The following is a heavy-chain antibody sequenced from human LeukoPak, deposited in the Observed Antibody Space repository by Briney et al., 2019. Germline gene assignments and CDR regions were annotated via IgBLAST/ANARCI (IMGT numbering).Heavy chain of an antibody. V-gene: IGHV4-39*01. CDR2: IYYSGST. CDR3: ARHVSSSWADAFDI. Sequence: TSETLSLTCTVSGGSISSSSYYWGWIRQPPGKGLEWIGSIYYSGSTYYNPSLKSRVTISVDTSESQFSLKLSSVTAADTAVYYCARHVSSSWADAFDIWGQGTMVTVSS. D-gene: IGHD6-13*01. CDR1: GGSISSSSYY. J-gene: IGHJ3*02.